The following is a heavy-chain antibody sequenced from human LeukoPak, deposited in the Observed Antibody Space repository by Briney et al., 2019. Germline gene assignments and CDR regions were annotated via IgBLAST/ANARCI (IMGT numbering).Heavy chain of an antibody. CDR3: ARHSSSDAFDI. CDR2: IYYSGST. J-gene: IGHJ3*02. Sequence: SETLSLTCTVSGGAISSYYWSWIRQPPGKGLEWIGYIYYSGSTNYNPSLKSRVTISVDTSKNQFSLKVRSVTAADTAVYYCARHSSSDAFDIWGQGTMVTVSS. D-gene: IGHD6-6*01. V-gene: IGHV4-59*08. CDR1: GGAISSYY.